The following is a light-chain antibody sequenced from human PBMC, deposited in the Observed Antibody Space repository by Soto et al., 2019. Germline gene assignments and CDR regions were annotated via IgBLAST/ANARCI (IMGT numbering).Light chain of an antibody. J-gene: IGKJ1*01. V-gene: IGKV3-15*01. Sequence: VMTQSPATLSVSPGERAALSCRASQSVSTNLAWYQQKPGQPPRLLIYFASTRATAVPARFTAGGSGTEFTLTXSXXXXXXXXXXXXXXXXKWPXTFGQGTKVEIK. CDR1: QSVSTN. CDR3: XXXXKWPXT. CDR2: FAS.